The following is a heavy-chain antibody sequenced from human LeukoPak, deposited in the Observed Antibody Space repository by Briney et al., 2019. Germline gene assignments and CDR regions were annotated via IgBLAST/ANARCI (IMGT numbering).Heavy chain of an antibody. CDR3: AKDRTAMVTGPYYGMDV. CDR1: GFTFSSYA. V-gene: IGHV3-23*01. Sequence: PGGSLRLSCAASGFTFSSYAISWVRQAPGKGLEWVSAISGSGGSTYYADSVKGRFTISRDNSKNTLYLQMNSLRAEDTAVYYCAKDRTAMVTGPYYGMDVWGQGTTVTVSS. CDR2: ISGSGGST. D-gene: IGHD5-18*01. J-gene: IGHJ6*02.